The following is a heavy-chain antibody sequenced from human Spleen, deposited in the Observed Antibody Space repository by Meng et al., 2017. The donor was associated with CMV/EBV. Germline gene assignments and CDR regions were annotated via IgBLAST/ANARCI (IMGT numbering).Heavy chain of an antibody. D-gene: IGHD6-13*01. Sequence: SCAASGFTFSSYAMHWVRQAPGKGLEWVAVISYDGSNKYYADSVKGRFTISRDNSKNTLYLQMNSLRAEDTAVYYCARARYSSSHFDYWGQGTLVTVSS. V-gene: IGHV3-30*04. CDR2: ISYDGSNK. CDR1: GFTFSSYA. J-gene: IGHJ4*02. CDR3: ARARYSSSHFDY.